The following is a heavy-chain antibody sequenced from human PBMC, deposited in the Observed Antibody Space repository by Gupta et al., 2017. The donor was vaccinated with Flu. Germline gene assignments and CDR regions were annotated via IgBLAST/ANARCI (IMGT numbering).Heavy chain of an antibody. CDR1: GFTFSSYA. CDR3: ARDHGYRTTYYFDY. D-gene: IGHD5-24*01. J-gene: IGHJ4*02. V-gene: IGHV3-30-3*01. CDR2: ISYDGSNK. Sequence: QVQLVESGGGVVQPGRSLRLSCAASGFTFSSYAMHWVRQAPGKGLEWVAVISYDGSNKYYADPGKGRFTISRDNSKNTLYLQMKRVRAEETAVYYCARDHGYRTTYYFDYWCQGTMVTVSS.